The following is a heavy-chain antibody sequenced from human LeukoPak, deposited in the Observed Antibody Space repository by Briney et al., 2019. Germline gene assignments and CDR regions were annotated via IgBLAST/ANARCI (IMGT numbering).Heavy chain of an antibody. CDR1: GFTFSSHA. V-gene: IGHV3-23*01. CDR2: ISGSGRSA. Sequence: QPGGSLRLACAASGFTFSSHAMSWVRHAREKGLEWVSFISGSGRSAYYADSLKGRFTISRDNSKDTLYLQMNSLRAEDTALYYCAQDYSGYDLSAGYWGHGTLVTVSS. CDR3: AQDYSGYDLSAGY. J-gene: IGHJ4*01. D-gene: IGHD5-12*01.